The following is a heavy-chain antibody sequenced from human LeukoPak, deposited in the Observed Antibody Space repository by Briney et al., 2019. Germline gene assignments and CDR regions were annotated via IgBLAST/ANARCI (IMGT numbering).Heavy chain of an antibody. V-gene: IGHV1-46*01. CDR1: GYTFTGYY. D-gene: IGHD1-26*01. CDR3: ARGGVGATTYVWFDP. J-gene: IGHJ5*02. CDR2: INPSGGST. Sequence: ASVKVSCKASGYTFTGYYMHWLRQAPGQGLECMGIINPSGGSTSYAQKFQGRVTMTRDMSTSTVYMELSSLRSEDTAVYYCARGGVGATTYVWFDPWGQGTLVTVSS.